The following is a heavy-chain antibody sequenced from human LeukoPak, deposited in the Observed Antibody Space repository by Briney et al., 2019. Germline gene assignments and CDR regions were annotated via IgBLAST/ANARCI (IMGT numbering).Heavy chain of an antibody. D-gene: IGHD3-10*01. V-gene: IGHV3-33*01. CDR3: ARDLTMLQGGIDY. CDR1: GFTFSSYG. CDR2: IWYDGSNK. J-gene: IGHJ4*02. Sequence: GSLRLSCAASGFTFSSYGMHWVRQAPGKGLEWVAVIWYDGSNKYYADSVKGRFTISRDNSKNTLYLQMNSLRAEDTAVYYCARDLTMLQGGIDYWGQGTLVTVSS.